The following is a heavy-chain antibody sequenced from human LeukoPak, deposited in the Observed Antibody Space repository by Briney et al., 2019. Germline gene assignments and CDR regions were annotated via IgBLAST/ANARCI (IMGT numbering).Heavy chain of an antibody. V-gene: IGHV3-30-3*01. J-gene: IGHJ6*02. Sequence: GRSLRLSCAASGFTFSSYAMHWVRQAPGKGLEWVAVISYDGSNKYYADSVKVRFTISRDNSKNTLYLQMHSLRPEDTDVSYCARTVVVTYYYGMDVWGQGTTVTVSS. CDR1: GFTFSSYA. CDR3: ARTVVVTYYYGMDV. CDR2: ISYDGSNK. D-gene: IGHD2-21*01.